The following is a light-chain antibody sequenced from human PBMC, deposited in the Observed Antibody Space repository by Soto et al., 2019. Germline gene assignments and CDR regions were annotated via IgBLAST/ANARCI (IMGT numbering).Light chain of an antibody. J-gene: IGKJ1*01. Sequence: DIQLTQFPSFLSASVGDRVTITCLASQGINNFLAWYQQRPGRAPQLLIYAASALHSGVPSRFSGSGSGTDFTLTISSLQPDDVGTYYCQKYNSAPRTFGQGTKV. CDR3: QKYNSAPRT. V-gene: IGKV1-27*01. CDR1: QGINNF. CDR2: AAS.